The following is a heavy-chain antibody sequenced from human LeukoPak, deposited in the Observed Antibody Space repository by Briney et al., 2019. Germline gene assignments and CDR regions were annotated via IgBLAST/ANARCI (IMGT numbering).Heavy chain of an antibody. Sequence: SETLSLTCAVYGGSFSGYYWSWIRQPPGKGLEWIGEINHSGSTNYNPSLKSRVTISVDTSKNQFSLKLSSVTAADTAVYYCARGRTVKVRFGWFDLWGQGTLVTVSS. CDR3: ARGRTVKVRFGWFDL. V-gene: IGHV4-34*01. J-gene: IGHJ5*02. CDR1: GGSFSGYY. CDR2: INHSGST. D-gene: IGHD4-17*01.